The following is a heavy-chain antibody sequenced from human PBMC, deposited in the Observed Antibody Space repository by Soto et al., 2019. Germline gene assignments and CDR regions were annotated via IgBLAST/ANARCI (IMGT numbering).Heavy chain of an antibody. D-gene: IGHD1-1*01. J-gene: IGHJ5*02. V-gene: IGHV2-5*02. CDR1: GFSLSTSGVG. CDR2: IYWDDDK. CDR3: THRSLENWFDP. Sequence: SGPTLVKPTQTLTLTCTFSGFSLSTSGVGVGWIRQPPGKALEWLAHIYWDDDKRYSPTLKSRLTITKDTSKNQVVLTMTNMDPVDTATYYCTHRSLENWFDPWGQGTLVTVSS.